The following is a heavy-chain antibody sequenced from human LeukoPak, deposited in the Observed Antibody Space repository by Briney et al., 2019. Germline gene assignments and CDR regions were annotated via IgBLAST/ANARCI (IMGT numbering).Heavy chain of an antibody. J-gene: IGHJ1*01. CDR3: AKAGDYYDSSGYKYFQH. Sequence: PGGSLRLSCAASGFTFSTYAMHWVRQAPGKGLEWVAVISYDGSNKYYADSVKGRFTISRDNSKNTLYLQMNSLRAEDTAVYYCAKAGDYYDSSGYKYFQHWGQGTLVTVSS. CDR1: GFTFSTYA. D-gene: IGHD3-22*01. V-gene: IGHV3-30*04. CDR2: ISYDGSNK.